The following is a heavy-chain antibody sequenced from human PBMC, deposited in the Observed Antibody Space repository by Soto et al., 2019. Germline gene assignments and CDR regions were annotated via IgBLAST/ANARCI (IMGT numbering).Heavy chain of an antibody. V-gene: IGHV6-1*01. J-gene: IGHJ5*02. CDR3: ARGGIAVAGKNWFDP. D-gene: IGHD6-19*01. Sequence: SQTLSLTCAISGDSVSSNSAAWNWIRQSPSRGLEWLGRTYYRSKWYNDYVVSVKSRITINPDTSKNQFSLRLNSVTPEDTAVYYCARGGIAVAGKNWFDPWGQGTQVTVSS. CDR1: GDSVSSNSAA. CDR2: TYYRSKWYN.